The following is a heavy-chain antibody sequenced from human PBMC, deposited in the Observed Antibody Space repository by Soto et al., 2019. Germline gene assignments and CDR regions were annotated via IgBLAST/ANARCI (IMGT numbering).Heavy chain of an antibody. Sequence: GGSLRLSCAASGFTFSSYTMTWVRQAPGKGLEWVSGISGNGGTTYYTDSVKGRFTISRDNSKNTLFLEMNGLRADDTAIYYCAKAKKLPPFDSCGQGPLVTVSS. J-gene: IGHJ4*02. CDR1: GFTFSSYT. CDR2: ISGNGGTT. CDR3: AKAKKLPPFDS. V-gene: IGHV3-23*01.